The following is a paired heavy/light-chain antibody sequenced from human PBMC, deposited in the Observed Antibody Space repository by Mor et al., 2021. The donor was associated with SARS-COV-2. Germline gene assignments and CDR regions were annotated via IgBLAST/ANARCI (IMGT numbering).Light chain of an antibody. V-gene: IGKV1-5*03. J-gene: IGKJ1*01. CDR3: QHCDSYSAT. CDR1: QSISSR. CDR2: KAS. Sequence: DIQMTQSPSTLSASVGDRVTITCRASQSISSRLAWYQQKPGKAPKVLIYKASSLESGVPSRFSGSGFGTEFTLAISSLQPDDFATYYCQHCDSYSATFGQGTKVEIK.
Heavy chain of an antibody. J-gene: IGHJ6*02. D-gene: IGHD6-19*01. V-gene: IGHV4-59*01. CDR1: GDSISNYF. Sequence: QVQLQESGPGLVKPSETLSLSCTVSGDSISNYFWSWIRQPPGRGLEWIGSIFYSGSTNYNPPLKSRVTISVDTSKNQLSLKVTSVTAADTAIYYCARDRGISGLHYYGMDIWGQGTAVTVSS. CDR3: ARDRGISGLHYYGMDI. CDR2: IFYSGST.